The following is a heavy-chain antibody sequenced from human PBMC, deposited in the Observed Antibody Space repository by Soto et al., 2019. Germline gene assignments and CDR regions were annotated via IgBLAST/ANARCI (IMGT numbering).Heavy chain of an antibody. CDR1: GFSLSTSGAG. J-gene: IGHJ2*01. CDR2: IYWDDDK. Sequence: SGPTLVNPTQTLTLTCTFSGFSLSTSGAGVGWIRQPPGKALEWLALIYWDDDKRYSPSLKSRLTITKDTSKNQVVLTMTNMDPGDTATFYWAHSVDSRGWYENWYFDLWGGGPLFTVSS. CDR3: AHSVDSRGWYENWYFDL. D-gene: IGHD6-19*01. V-gene: IGHV2-5*02.